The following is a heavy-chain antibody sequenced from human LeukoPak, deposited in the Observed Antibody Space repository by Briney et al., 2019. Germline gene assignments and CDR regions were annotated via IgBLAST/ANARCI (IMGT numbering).Heavy chain of an antibody. CDR1: GFTFSSYA. V-gene: IGHV3-30-3*01. CDR2: ISYDGSNK. J-gene: IGHJ4*02. CDR3: ARAQSSDTAMVTFDS. D-gene: IGHD5-18*01. Sequence: PGRSLRLSCAASGFTFSSYAMHWVRQAPGKGLEWVAVISYDGSNKYYADSVKGRFTISRDNSKNTLYLQMNSLRAEDTAVYYCARAQSSDTAMVTFDSWGQETLVTVSS.